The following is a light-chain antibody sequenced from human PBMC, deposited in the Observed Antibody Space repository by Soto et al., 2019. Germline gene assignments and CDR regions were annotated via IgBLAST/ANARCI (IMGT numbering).Light chain of an antibody. Sequence: EIVLTQSPGTLSLSPGERATLSCRASQSVSSSYLAWYQQKPGQALRLLIYGASSRATGIPDRFSGSGSGTDFTLTISRPEPEDFAVYYCQQYGSSRWTFGQGTKVDIK. CDR1: QSVSSSY. J-gene: IGKJ1*01. V-gene: IGKV3-20*01. CDR2: GAS. CDR3: QQYGSSRWT.